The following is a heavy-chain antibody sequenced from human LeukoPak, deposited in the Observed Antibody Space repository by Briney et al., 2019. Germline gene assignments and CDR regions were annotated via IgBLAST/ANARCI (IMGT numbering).Heavy chain of an antibody. D-gene: IGHD6-6*01. CDR1: GFXFNDYV. V-gene: IGHV3-49*04. Sequence: PGRSLRLSCTASGFXFNDYVLTWVRQAPGKGLECVGFIRSKAYGGTTEYAASVKGRFTISRDDSKSIAYLQMNSLKTEDTALYYCTRGLTPYSSSSLFFWGQGAMVTVSS. CDR2: IRSKAYGGTT. CDR3: TRGLTPYSSSSLFF. J-gene: IGHJ3*01.